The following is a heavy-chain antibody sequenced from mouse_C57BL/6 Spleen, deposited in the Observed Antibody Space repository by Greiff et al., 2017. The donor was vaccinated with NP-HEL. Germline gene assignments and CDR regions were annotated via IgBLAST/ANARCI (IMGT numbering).Heavy chain of an antibody. CDR2: IYPGDGDT. V-gene: IGHV1-80*01. CDR1: GYAFSSYW. D-gene: IGHD1-1*01. J-gene: IGHJ1*03. CDR3: ARSTDYGSSYEYFDV. Sequence: QVQLQQSGAELVKPGASVKISCKASGYAFSSYWMNWVKQRPGKGLEWIGQIYPGDGDTNYNGKFKGKATLTADKSSSTAYMQLSSLTSEDSAVYFCARSTDYGSSYEYFDVWGTGTTVTVSS.